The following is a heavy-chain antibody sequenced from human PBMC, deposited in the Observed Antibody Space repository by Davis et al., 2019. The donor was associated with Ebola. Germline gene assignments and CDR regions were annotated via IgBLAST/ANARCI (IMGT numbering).Heavy chain of an antibody. CDR1: GGSISYYY. J-gene: IGHJ6*02. CDR2: IYYSGST. CDR3: ARQAYYGMDV. V-gene: IGHV4-59*08. Sequence: SETLSLTCTVSGGSISYYYWNWIRQAPGKGLEWIGYIYYSGSTNYNPSLKSRVTISVDTSKNQFSLKLSSVTAADTAVYYCARQAYYGMDVWGQGTTVTVSS.